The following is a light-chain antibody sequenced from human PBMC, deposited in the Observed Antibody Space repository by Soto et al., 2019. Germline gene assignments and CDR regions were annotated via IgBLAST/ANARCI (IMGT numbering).Light chain of an antibody. CDR2: GNN. V-gene: IGLV1-40*01. CDR1: GSNIGAGYD. J-gene: IGLJ2*01. CDR3: QSHDRNLNGLI. Sequence: QSVLTQPPSVSVAPGQRVTISCTGSGSNIGAGYDVHWYQQLPGTAPKPLIYGNNNRPSGVPDRFSGSKSGTLASLAITGLQAEDEGDYYGQSHDRNLNGLIFGGGTKLTVL.